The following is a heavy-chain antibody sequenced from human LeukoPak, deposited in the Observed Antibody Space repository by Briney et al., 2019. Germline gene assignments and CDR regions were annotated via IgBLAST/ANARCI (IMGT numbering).Heavy chain of an antibody. D-gene: IGHD5-12*01. Sequence: GGSLRLSCAASGFTFSDYYMSWIRQAPGKGLEWVSYISSSSSYTNYADSVKGRFAISRDNAKNSLYLQMNSLRAEDTAVYYCARGGYSGYDWVDYWGQGTLVTVSS. V-gene: IGHV3-11*05. CDR3: ARGGYSGYDWVDY. J-gene: IGHJ4*02. CDR2: ISSSSSYT. CDR1: GFTFSDYY.